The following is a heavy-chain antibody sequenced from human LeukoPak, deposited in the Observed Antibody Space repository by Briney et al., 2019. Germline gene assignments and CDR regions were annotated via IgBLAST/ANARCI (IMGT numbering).Heavy chain of an antibody. V-gene: IGHV4-59*01. J-gene: IGHJ6*03. D-gene: IGHD5-18*01. CDR1: GGSISSYY. CDR3: ARGGGYSYGYDYYYYMDV. Sequence: PSETLSLTCTVSGGSISSYYWNWIRQPPGKGMEWIGYIYYSGSTNYNPSLKSRVTISVDTSNNQFPLKLSSVTAADTAVYYCARGGGYSYGYDYYYYMDVWGKGTTVTLSS. CDR2: IYYSGST.